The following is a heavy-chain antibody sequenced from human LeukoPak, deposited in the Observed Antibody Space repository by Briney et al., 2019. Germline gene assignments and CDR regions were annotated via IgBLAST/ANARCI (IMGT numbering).Heavy chain of an antibody. Sequence: GGSLRLSCAASGFTFSSYAMSWVRQAPGKGLEWVSAISGSGGSTYYADSVKGRFTISRDNPKNTLYLQMNSLRAEDTAVYYCAIPVPSGSYRHERDYWGQGTLVTVSS. CDR1: GFTFSSYA. V-gene: IGHV3-23*01. D-gene: IGHD1-26*01. J-gene: IGHJ4*02. CDR2: ISGSGGST. CDR3: AIPVPSGSYRHERDY.